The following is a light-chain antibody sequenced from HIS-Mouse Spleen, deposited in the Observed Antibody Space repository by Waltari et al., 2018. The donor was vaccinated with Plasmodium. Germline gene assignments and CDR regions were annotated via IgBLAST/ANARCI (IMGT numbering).Light chain of an antibody. Sequence: SYELTQPPSVSVSPGQTASITCSGDKLGDKYACWYQQKPGQSPVLFIYQDSKRPSGIPERFAGADAGNTATLTMSGTEAMDEADYDCQAWDSSTVVFGGGTKLTVL. J-gene: IGLJ2*01. CDR2: QDS. V-gene: IGLV3-1*01. CDR1: KLGDKY. CDR3: QAWDSSTVV.